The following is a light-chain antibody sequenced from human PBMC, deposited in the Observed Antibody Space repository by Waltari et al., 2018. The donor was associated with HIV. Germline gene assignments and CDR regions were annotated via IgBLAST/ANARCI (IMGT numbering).Light chain of an antibody. CDR2: EVT. CDR3: CSCPRSGIRYV. Sequence: QAALTQPASVSGSPGQSIPITCTGTSSNVGSDDLVAGYQQHPGEAPKLIIYEVTKRPSGVSNRFSGSKSGNTASLTISGLQAEDEADYYCCSCPRSGIRYVFGTGTKVTVL. V-gene: IGLV2-23*02. J-gene: IGLJ1*01. CDR1: SSNVGSDDL.